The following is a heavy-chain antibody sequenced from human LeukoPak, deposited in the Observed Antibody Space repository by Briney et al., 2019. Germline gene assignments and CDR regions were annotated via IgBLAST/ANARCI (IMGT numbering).Heavy chain of an antibody. D-gene: IGHD6-19*01. V-gene: IGHV1-58*02. J-gene: IGHJ6*03. CDR2: IVVGSGNT. Sequence: SVKVSCKASGFTFTSSAMQWVRQARGQRLEWIGWIVVGSGNTNYAQRFQERVSITRDMSTSTAYMELSSLRSEDTAVYYCAATSSGWYWGYYYMDVWGKGTTVTVSS. CDR3: AATSSGWYWGYYYMDV. CDR1: GFTFTSSA.